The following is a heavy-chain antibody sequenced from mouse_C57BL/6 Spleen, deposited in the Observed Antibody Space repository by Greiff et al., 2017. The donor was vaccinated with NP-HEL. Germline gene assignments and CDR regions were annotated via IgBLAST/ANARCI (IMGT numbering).Heavy chain of an antibody. CDR2: IDPSDSYT. CDR3: ARGGGGDY. J-gene: IGHJ2*01. Sequence: QVQLQQPGAELVMPGASVKLSCKASGYTFTSYWMHWVKQRPGQGLEWIGEIDPSDSYTNYNQKFKGKSTLTVDKSSSTAYMQLSSLTSGDSAVYYCARGGGGDYWGQGTTLTVSS. D-gene: IGHD1-1*02. V-gene: IGHV1-69*01. CDR1: GYTFTSYW.